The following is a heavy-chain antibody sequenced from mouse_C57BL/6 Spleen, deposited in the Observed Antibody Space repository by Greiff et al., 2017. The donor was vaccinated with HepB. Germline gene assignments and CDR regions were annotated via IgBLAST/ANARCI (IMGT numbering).Heavy chain of an antibody. CDR1: GFTFSSYG. CDR2: ISSGGSYT. CDR3: ARRRYGYDRGAMDY. J-gene: IGHJ4*01. D-gene: IGHD2-2*01. V-gene: IGHV5-6*01. Sequence: EVQLQESGGDLVKPGGSLKLSCAASGFTFSSYGMSWVRQTPDKRLEWVATISSGGSYTYYPDSVKGRFTISRDNAKNTLYLQMSSLKSEDTAMYYCARRRYGYDRGAMDYWGQGTSVTVSS.